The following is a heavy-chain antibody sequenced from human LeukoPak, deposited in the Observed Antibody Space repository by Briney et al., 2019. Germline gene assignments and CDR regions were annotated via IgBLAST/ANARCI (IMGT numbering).Heavy chain of an antibody. J-gene: IGHJ4*02. V-gene: IGHV3-23*01. CDR3: AKYMGKNFDY. CDR2: ISGSGGST. CDR1: GFTFSNSA. Sequence: PGGSLRLSCAASGFTFSNSAMGWVRQAPGKGLEWVSTISGSGGSTNYADSVKGRFTISRDSSKNTLYLQMNSLRAEDTAVYYCAKYMGKNFDYWGQGTLVTVSS. D-gene: IGHD7-27*01.